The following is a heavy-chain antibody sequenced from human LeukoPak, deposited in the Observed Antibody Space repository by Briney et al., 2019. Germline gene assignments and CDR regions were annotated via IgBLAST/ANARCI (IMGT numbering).Heavy chain of an antibody. CDR2: IKQDGSEK. Sequence: GGSLRLSCAASGLTFSNYWMDWVRQAPGKGLEWVANIKQDGSEKNYVDSVKGRFIISRDNAKNSLYLQMNTLRADDTAVYYCARTPVWTAVVYWGQGTLVTVSS. J-gene: IGHJ4*02. CDR1: GLTFSNYW. V-gene: IGHV3-7*03. D-gene: IGHD2-8*01. CDR3: ARTPVWTAVVY.